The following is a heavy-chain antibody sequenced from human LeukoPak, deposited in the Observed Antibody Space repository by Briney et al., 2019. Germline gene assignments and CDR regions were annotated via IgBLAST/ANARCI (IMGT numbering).Heavy chain of an antibody. CDR3: AKERGARTAAAVSLVRKNYYSCYMDV. J-gene: IGHJ6*03. Sequence: GGSLRLSCAASGFSFSGSGIHWVRQAPGKGLEWVAFIRYDGNYRFYADSVKGRFTISRDSSNNTLYLQMNSLRAEDTAVYYCAKERGARTAAAVSLVRKNYYSCYMDVWGKGTTVTVSS. D-gene: IGHD6-13*01. V-gene: IGHV3-30*02. CDR1: GFSFSGSG. CDR2: IRYDGNYR.